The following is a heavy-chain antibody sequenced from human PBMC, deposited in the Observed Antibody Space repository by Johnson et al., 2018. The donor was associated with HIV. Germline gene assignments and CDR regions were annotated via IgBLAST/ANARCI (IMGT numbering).Heavy chain of an antibody. V-gene: IGHV3-NL1*01. CDR1: GFTFSSYA. CDR2: IYSGRST. J-gene: IGHJ3*02. Sequence: QVQLVESGGGLVQPGGSLRLSCAASGFTFSSYAMHWVRQAPGKGLEWVSVIYSGRSTYYADSVKGRFTISRDNSKNTLYLQMNSLRAEDTAVYYCARLFYYEAFDIWGQGTMVTVSS. D-gene: IGHD3-10*01. CDR3: ARLFYYEAFDI.